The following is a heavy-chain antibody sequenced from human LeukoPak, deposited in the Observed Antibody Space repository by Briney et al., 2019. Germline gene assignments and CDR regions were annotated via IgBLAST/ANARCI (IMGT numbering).Heavy chain of an antibody. J-gene: IGHJ6*03. Sequence: GGSLRLSCAASGFTFSSYAMHWVRQAPGKGLEWVAVISYDGSNKYYADSVKGRFTISRDNSKNTLYLQMNSLRAEDTAVYYCAKKGPSYDILTGDYYYYYMDVWGKGTTVTVSS. CDR2: ISYDGSNK. CDR1: GFTFSSYA. V-gene: IGHV3-30*04. CDR3: AKKGPSYDILTGDYYYYYMDV. D-gene: IGHD3-9*01.